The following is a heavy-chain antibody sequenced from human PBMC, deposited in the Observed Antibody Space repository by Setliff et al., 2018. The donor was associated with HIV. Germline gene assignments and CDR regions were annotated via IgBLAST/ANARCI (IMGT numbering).Heavy chain of an antibody. D-gene: IGHD4-17*01. Sequence: SETLSLTCIVSGGSISPTNYCWGWIRQTPGQGLEWIGSVHSYGSVYYNPSLQSRVTVSVDTSKNRFSLNLRSVTATDTAIYYCARHGDYEYFQHWGRGTPVTVSS. CDR2: VHSYGSV. CDR3: ARHGDYEYFQH. J-gene: IGHJ1*01. CDR1: GGSISPTNYC. V-gene: IGHV4-39*01.